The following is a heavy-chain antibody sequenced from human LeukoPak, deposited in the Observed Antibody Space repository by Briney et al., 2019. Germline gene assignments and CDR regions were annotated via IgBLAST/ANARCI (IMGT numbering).Heavy chain of an antibody. J-gene: IGHJ5*02. D-gene: IGHD3-22*01. CDR1: GFTFSSYG. CDR3: AKERITMIVVAATRFDP. V-gene: IGHV3-23*01. Sequence: GGSLRLSCAASGFTFSSYGMSWVRQAPGKGLEWVSAISSSGGSTYYADSVKGRFTISRDNSKNTLYLQMNSLRAEDTAVYYCAKERITMIVVAATRFDPWGQGTLVTVSS. CDR2: ISSSGGST.